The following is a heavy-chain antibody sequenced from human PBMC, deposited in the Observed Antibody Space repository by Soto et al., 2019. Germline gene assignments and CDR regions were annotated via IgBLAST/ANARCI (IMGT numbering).Heavy chain of an antibody. CDR1: GYSFTSYW. CDR2: IDPSDSYT. D-gene: IGHD3-22*01. Sequence: PGESLMISCKGSGYSFTSYWISWVRQMPGKGLEWMGRIDPSDSYTNYSPSFQGHLTIAAYKSISTVYLQWSSLKASDTAMYYFARLEVRSGCPSYYYYGMDVWGQVTTGTDSS. V-gene: IGHV5-10-1*01. CDR3: ARLEVRSGCPSYYYYGMDV. J-gene: IGHJ6*02.